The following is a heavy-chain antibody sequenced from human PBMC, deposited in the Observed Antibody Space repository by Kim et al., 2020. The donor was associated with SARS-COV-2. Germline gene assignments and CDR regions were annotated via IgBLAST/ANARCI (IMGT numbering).Heavy chain of an antibody. CDR3: ARDRIAAAGRDFQH. Sequence: AQKFQGRVTITADESTSTAYMELSSLRSEDTAVYYCARDRIAAAGRDFQHWGQGTLVTVSS. D-gene: IGHD6-13*01. J-gene: IGHJ1*01. V-gene: IGHV1-69*01.